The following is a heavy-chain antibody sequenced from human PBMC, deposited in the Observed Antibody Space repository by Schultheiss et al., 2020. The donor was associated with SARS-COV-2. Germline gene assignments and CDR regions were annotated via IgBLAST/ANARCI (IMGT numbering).Heavy chain of an antibody. J-gene: IGHJ6*02. D-gene: IGHD5-12*01. CDR2: IYSGGST. V-gene: IGHV3-23*03. CDR1: GFTFGDYA. CDR3: AKGTVTTIFRPKGTEMRYEMDV. Sequence: GGSLRLSCTTSGFTFGDYAMTWFRQAPGKGLEWVSVIYSGGSTYYADSVKGRFTISRDNSKNTLYLQMNSLRAEDTAVYYCAKGTVTTIFRPKGTEMRYEMDVWGQGTTVTVSS.